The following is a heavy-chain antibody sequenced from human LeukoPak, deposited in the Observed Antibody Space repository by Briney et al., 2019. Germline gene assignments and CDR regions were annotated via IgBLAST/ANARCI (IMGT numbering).Heavy chain of an antibody. CDR2: IKVDGSEK. CDR1: GFTFSKYW. J-gene: IGHJ3*02. Sequence: GGSLRLSCATSGFTFSKYWMSWVRQAPGKGLEWVANIKVDGSEKYYVDSVKGRFSISRDNAKNSLYLQMNSLRAEDTAVYYCVKYSDSVVAAALLDAFDIWGQGTMVTVSS. CDR3: VKYSDSVVAAALLDAFDI. D-gene: IGHD2-2*01. V-gene: IGHV3-7*01.